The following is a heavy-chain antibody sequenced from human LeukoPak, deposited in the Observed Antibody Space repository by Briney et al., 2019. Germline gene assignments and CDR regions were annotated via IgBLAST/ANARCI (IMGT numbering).Heavy chain of an antibody. V-gene: IGHV3-48*01. CDR2: ISSGTITM. CDR1: GITFSSYS. Sequence: PGGSLRLSCGASGITFSSYSMNWVRQAPGKGLEWISYISSGTITMYYADSVKGRFTISRDNAKNSLYLQMNGLKADDTAVYYCARDGEFDYWGQGTLVTVSS. J-gene: IGHJ4*02. CDR3: ARDGEFDY.